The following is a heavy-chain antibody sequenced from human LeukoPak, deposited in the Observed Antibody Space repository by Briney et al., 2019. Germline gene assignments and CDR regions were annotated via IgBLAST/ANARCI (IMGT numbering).Heavy chain of an antibody. CDR3: TSKAGRFGELSGLY. CDR2: MRSNANSYAT. Sequence: PGGSLRLSCAASGFTFSGSAMHWVRQASGQGLEWVGRMRSNANSYATAYAASVKGRFTISRDDSKNTAYLQMNSLKTEDTAVYYCTSKAGRFGELSGLYWGRGTLVTVSS. CDR1: GFTFSGSA. V-gene: IGHV3-73*01. D-gene: IGHD3-10*01. J-gene: IGHJ4*02.